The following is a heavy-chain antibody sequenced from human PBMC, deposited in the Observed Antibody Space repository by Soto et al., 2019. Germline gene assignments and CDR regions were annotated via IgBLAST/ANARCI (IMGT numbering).Heavy chain of an antibody. CDR3: AKIQGGSYSYIDY. CDR1: GFTFSSYG. Sequence: PGGSLRLSCAASGFTFSSYGMSWVRQAPGKGLEWVSVLSGSGVSTYYADSLKGRFTISRDNSKNTLYLQMNSLRAEDTAVYYCAKIQGGSYSYIDYWGQGTLVTVSS. D-gene: IGHD3-10*01. J-gene: IGHJ4*02. V-gene: IGHV3-23*01. CDR2: LSGSGVST.